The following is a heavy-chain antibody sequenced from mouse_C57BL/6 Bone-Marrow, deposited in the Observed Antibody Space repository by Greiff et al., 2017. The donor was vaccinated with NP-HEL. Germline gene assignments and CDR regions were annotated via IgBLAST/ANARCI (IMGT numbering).Heavy chain of an antibody. J-gene: IGHJ2*01. CDR1: GYTFTSYT. CDR3: ARFHYGSSLYYFDY. Sequence: VKLMESGAELARPGASVKMSCKASGYTFTSYTMHWVKQRPGQGLEWIGYINPSSGYTKYNQKFKDKATLTADKSSSTAYMQLSSLTSEDSAVYYCARFHYGSSLYYFDYWGQGTTLTVSS. V-gene: IGHV1-4*01. CDR2: INPSSGYT. D-gene: IGHD1-1*01.